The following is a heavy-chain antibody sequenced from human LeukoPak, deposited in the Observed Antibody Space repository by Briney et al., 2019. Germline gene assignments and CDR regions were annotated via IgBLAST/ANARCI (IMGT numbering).Heavy chain of an antibody. CDR3: ATRYCSSGSCYRGAFDI. V-gene: IGHV3-23*01. CDR1: GFTFSNYA. J-gene: IGHJ3*02. D-gene: IGHD2-15*01. Sequence: GGSLRLSCAGSGFTFSNYAMTWVRQAPGKGLEWVSAISAGGGATYYADSVKGRFTISRDNSKNTLYLQMDSLRAEDTALYYCATRYCSSGSCYRGAFDIWGQGTMVTVSS. CDR2: ISAGGGAT.